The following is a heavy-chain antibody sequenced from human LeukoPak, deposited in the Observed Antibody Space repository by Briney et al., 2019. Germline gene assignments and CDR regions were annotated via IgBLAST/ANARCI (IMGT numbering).Heavy chain of an antibody. J-gene: IGHJ4*02. D-gene: IGHD1-20*01. CDR3: LRDLNWSLDQ. Sequence: GGPLRLSCAASRFTFSNYMMHWVRQAPGKGLVWVSRIKSDGITITYADSVKGRFTISRDNAKNTLYLQMNSLRAEDTAVYYCLRDLNWSLDQWGQGTLVTVSS. CDR2: IKSDGITI. CDR1: RFTFSNYM. V-gene: IGHV3-74*01.